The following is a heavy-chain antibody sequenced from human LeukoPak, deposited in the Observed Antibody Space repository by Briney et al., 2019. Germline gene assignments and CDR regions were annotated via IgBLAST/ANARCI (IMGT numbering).Heavy chain of an antibody. J-gene: IGHJ4*02. CDR1: GFXFSSYW. Sequence: GGSLRLSCAASGFXFSSYWIHWVRQAPGKGLEWVALIPYDGTNKYYADSVKGRFTISRDNSKNALYLQMNSLRAEDTAVYYCAKNEGGANYYFDYWGQGTLVTVSS. D-gene: IGHD1-1*01. CDR3: AKNEGGANYYFDY. CDR2: IPYDGTNK. V-gene: IGHV3-30*18.